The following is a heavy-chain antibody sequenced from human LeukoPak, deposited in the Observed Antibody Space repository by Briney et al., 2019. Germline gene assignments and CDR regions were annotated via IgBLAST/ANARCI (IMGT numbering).Heavy chain of an antibody. CDR2: ISSAGTT. J-gene: IGHJ4*02. CDR1: GFTVSSSY. V-gene: IGHV3-66*01. D-gene: IGHD6-13*01. CDR3: ARDLEAANTYYFDY. Sequence: GGSLRLSCAASGFTVSSSYMSWVRQAPGKGLEWVSIISSAGTTYYADSVKGRFTISRDYSKNTVYLQVNSLRDEDTAVYYCARDLEAANTYYFDYWGQGTMVTVSS.